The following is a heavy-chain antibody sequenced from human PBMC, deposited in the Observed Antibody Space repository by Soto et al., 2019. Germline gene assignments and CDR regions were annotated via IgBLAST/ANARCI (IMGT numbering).Heavy chain of an antibody. V-gene: IGHV1-18*04. CDR2: ISAYNGNR. CDR1: GYTFTSYG. CDR3: ARDRVAEAGPFDY. D-gene: IGHD6-13*01. Sequence: QVQLVQSGAEVKKPGASVKVSCKVSGYTFTSYGISWVRQAPGQGLEWMGWISAYNGNRNYAEKLQGRVTMTTDTSTSTFYMEVRSLRSDDTALYYCARDRVAEAGPFDYWGQGTLLTVSS. J-gene: IGHJ4*02.